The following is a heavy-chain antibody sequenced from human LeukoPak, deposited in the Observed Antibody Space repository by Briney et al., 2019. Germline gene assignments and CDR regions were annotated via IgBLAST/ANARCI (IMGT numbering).Heavy chain of an antibody. CDR3: ARDTVPPRNATEQKTGTYY. V-gene: IGHV4-39*02. CDR2: VYYRGNT. Sequence: SETLSLTCTVSVGSITTTNYYWAWIRLPPGEGLQWIGSVYYRGNTYSNPSLESRITMSVDTSKNHFSLRLTSVTAADTALYYCARDTVPPRNATEQKTGTYYWGLGTLVTVSS. D-gene: IGHD7-27*01. J-gene: IGHJ4*01. CDR1: VGSITTTNYY.